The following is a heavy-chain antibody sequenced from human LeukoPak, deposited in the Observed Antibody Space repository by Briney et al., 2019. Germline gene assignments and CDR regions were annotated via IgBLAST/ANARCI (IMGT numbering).Heavy chain of an antibody. CDR2: IKQDGSEK. CDR1: GFTFSSYW. J-gene: IGHJ5*02. V-gene: IGHV3-7*01. D-gene: IGHD2-2*01. CDR3: ARSKDCSSTSCYEGNWFDP. Sequence: QAGGSLRLSCAASGFTFSSYWMSWVRQAPGKGLEWVANIKQDGSEKYYVDSVKGRFTISRDNAKNSLYLRMNSLRAEDTAVYYCARSKDCSSTSCYEGNWFDPWGQGTLVTVSS.